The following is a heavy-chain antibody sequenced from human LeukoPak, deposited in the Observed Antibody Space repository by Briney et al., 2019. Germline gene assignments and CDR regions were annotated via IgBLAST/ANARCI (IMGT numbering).Heavy chain of an antibody. CDR2: IYYSGST. J-gene: IGHJ4*02. CDR1: GGSISSSSYY. CDR3: ARQGDYLWLFDY. D-gene: IGHD3-10*01. V-gene: IGHV4-39*01. Sequence: PSETLSLTCTVSGGSISSSSYYWGWIRQPPGKGLEWIGSIYYSGSTYYNPSLKSRLTISVDTSKIQFSLRLRSVTAADTAVYYCARQGDYLWLFDYWGQGTLVTVSA.